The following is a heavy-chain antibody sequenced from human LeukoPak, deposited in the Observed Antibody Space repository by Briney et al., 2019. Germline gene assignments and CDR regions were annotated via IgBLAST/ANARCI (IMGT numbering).Heavy chain of an antibody. V-gene: IGHV3-48*03. CDR1: GFTFSSYE. CDR3: VKTFGWDLGHGYLEN. Sequence: GGSLRLSCTASGFTFSSYEMDWVRQAPGKGLEWVSYMSGSGHTIYYADSVKGRFTISRDNARNSLYLQMNSLRAEDTAVYYCVKTFGWDLGHGYLENWGQGTLVTVSS. D-gene: IGHD1-26*01. J-gene: IGHJ4*02. CDR2: MSGSGHTI.